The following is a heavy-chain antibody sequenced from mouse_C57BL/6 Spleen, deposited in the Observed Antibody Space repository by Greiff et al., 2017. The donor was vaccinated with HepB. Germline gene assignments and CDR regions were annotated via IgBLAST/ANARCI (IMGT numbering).Heavy chain of an antibody. CDR2: INPGSGGT. D-gene: IGHD2-12*01. CDR1: GYAFTNYL. CDR3: ARVTKEYYAMEY. Sequence: VQLQQSGAELVRPGTSVKVSCKASGYAFTNYLIEWVKQRPGQGLEWIGVINPGSGGTNYNEKFKGKATLTADKSSSTAYMQLSSLTSEDSAVYICARVTKEYYAMEYWGQGTSVTVSS. J-gene: IGHJ4*01. V-gene: IGHV1-54*01.